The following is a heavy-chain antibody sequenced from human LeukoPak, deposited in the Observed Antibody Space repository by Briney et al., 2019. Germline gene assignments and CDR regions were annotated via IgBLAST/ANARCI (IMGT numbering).Heavy chain of an antibody. Sequence: ASVKVSCNASGYTFTDYYMHWVRQAPGQGLEWMGWVNPNIGGTNYAQKFQGRVTMTRDTSISTAYMELSRLRSDDTAVYYCARAGIWDYSDSSGYHNAAFDIWAKGQWSPSPQ. CDR3: ARAGIWDYSDSSGYHNAAFDI. CDR2: VNPNIGGT. V-gene: IGHV1-2*02. J-gene: IGHJ3*02. CDR1: GYTFTDYY. D-gene: IGHD3-22*01.